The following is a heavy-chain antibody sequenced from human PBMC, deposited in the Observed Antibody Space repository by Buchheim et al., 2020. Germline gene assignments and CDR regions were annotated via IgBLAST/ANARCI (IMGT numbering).Heavy chain of an antibody. CDR1: GFTFSSYV. CDR2: ISGSGGST. V-gene: IGHV3-23*01. CDR3: AKPYCSGGSCYRFGFEY. J-gene: IGHJ4*02. D-gene: IGHD2-15*01. Sequence: EVQLLESGGGLVQPGGSLRLSCAASGFTFSSYVMSWVREAPGKGLEWVSAISGSGGSTYHADSVKGRFTISRDNSKNTLCLQMNSLRAEDTAVYYCAKPYCSGGSCYRFGFEYWGQGTL.